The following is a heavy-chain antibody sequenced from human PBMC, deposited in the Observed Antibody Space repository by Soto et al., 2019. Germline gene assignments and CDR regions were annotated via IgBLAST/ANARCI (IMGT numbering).Heavy chain of an antibody. CDR3: ARDLMGATAFDY. D-gene: IGHD1-26*01. CDR1: GFTFTGYW. J-gene: IGHJ4*02. V-gene: IGHV3-7*03. CDR2: IKQDGSEK. Sequence: EVQLVESGGGLVQPGGSLGLSCAASGFTFTGYWMSWVRLAPGKGLEWVANIKQDGSEKYYVDSVKGRFTIYRDNAKKSLDLQMNSLRTEDTAVYYCARDLMGATAFDYWGQGTLVTVSS.